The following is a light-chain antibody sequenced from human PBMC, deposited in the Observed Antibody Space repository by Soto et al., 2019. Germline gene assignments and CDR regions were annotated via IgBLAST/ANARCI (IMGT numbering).Light chain of an antibody. J-gene: IGLJ1*01. CDR1: SSDVGSYNL. Sequence: QSALTQPASVSGSPGQSITISCTGTSSDVGSYNLVSWYQQHPGKAPKLMIYEGSKRPSGVSNRFSGSKSGNTASLTISGLQAEDEADYYCGSYEGSSTLYVFGTGTKLTVL. V-gene: IGLV2-23*01. CDR3: GSYEGSSTLYV. CDR2: EGS.